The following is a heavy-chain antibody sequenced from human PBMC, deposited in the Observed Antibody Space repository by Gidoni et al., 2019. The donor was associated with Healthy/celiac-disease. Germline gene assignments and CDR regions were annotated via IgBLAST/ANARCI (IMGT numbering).Heavy chain of an antibody. CDR3: AREQHDFGPTVYSGGMDV. Sequence: QVQLVESGGGVVQPGRSLRLSCAASGFTFSSHGMHWVRQAPGKGLEWVAVIWYDGSNKYYADSVKGRFTISRDNSKNTLYLQMNSLRAEDTAVYYCAREQHDFGPTVYSGGMDVWGQGTTVTVSS. V-gene: IGHV3-33*08. D-gene: IGHD3-3*01. J-gene: IGHJ6*02. CDR1: GFTFSSHG. CDR2: IWYDGSNK.